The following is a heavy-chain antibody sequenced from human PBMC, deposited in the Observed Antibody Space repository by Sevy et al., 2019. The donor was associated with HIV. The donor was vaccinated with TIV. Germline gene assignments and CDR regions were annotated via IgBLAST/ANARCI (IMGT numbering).Heavy chain of an antibody. CDR3: ARGYSSTYYGSVDY. CDR1: SYTFSNYG. D-gene: IGHD6-13*01. V-gene: IGHV1-18*01. J-gene: IGHJ4*02. CDR2: ISGFNGNT. Sequence: ASVKVSCKASSYTFSNYGITWVRQAPGQGFEWVGWISGFNGNTKYAQKFQGRVTVTTDTSTTTVYMELRSLRSDDTAMYYCARGYSSTYYGSVDYWGQGTLVTVSS.